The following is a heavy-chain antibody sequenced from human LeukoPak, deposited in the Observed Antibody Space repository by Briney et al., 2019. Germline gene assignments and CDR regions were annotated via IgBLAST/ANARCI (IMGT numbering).Heavy chain of an antibody. CDR2: IRYDGSNK. CDR3: AKDRRYQLLSFDY. D-gene: IGHD2-2*01. CDR1: GFTFSSYG. V-gene: IGHV3-30*02. Sequence: PGGSLRPSCAASGFTFSSYGMHWVRQAPGKGLEWVAFIRYDGSNKYYADSVKGRFTISRDNSKNTLYLQMNSLRAEDTAVYYCAKDRRYQLLSFDYWGQGTLVTVSS. J-gene: IGHJ4*02.